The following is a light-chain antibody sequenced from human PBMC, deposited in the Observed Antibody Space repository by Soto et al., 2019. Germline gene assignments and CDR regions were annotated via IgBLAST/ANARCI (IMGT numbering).Light chain of an antibody. Sequence: EIVLTQSPGTLSLSPGDRATLSCRASQSVNNNYLAWYQQKPGQAPRLLVDGASSRATGIPDRFSGSGSGTDFTLTISRLEPEDFAVYYCQQYGSSPCTFGQGTK. CDR1: QSVNNNY. CDR3: QQYGSSPCT. J-gene: IGKJ2*01. V-gene: IGKV3-20*01. CDR2: GAS.